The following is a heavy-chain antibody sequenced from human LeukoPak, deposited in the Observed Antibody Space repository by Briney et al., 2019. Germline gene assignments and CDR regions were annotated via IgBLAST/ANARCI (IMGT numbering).Heavy chain of an antibody. CDR3: ARLDGYDAFDI. CDR2: IYYSGST. Sequence: SETLSLTCTVSGGSISSYYRSWIRQPPGKGLEWIGYIYYSGSTNYNPSLKSRVTISVDTSKNQFSLKLSSVTAADTAVYYCARLDGYDAFDIWGQGTMVTVSS. J-gene: IGHJ3*02. D-gene: IGHD5-18*01. CDR1: GGSISSYY. V-gene: IGHV4-59*01.